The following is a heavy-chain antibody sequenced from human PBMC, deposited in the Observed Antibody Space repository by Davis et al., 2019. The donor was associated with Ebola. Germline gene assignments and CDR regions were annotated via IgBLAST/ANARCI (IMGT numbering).Heavy chain of an antibody. CDR3: AKQLRYFDWQYDY. Sequence: GESLKISCAASGFTFSSYAMSWVRQAPGKGLEWVSATSGSGGSTYYADSVKGRFTISRDNSKNTLYLQMNSLRAEDTAVYYCAKQLRYFDWQYDYWGQGTLVTVSS. V-gene: IGHV3-23*01. CDR2: TSGSGGST. J-gene: IGHJ4*02. D-gene: IGHD3-9*01. CDR1: GFTFSSYA.